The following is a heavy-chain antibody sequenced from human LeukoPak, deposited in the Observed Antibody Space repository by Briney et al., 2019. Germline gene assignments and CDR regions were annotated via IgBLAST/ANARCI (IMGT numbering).Heavy chain of an antibody. CDR1: GFSFADYD. D-gene: IGHD3-22*01. V-gene: IGHV3-20*04. CDR3: ARDKSESRGWDFDY. J-gene: IGHJ4*02. CDR2: INGNGRST. Sequence: GGSLRLSCAASGFSFADYDMSWVRQAPGKGLEWISGINGNGRSTGYADSVKGRFTISRDNAKNSLYLQMNSLRAEDTALYYCARDKSESRGWDFDYWGQGSLVTVSS.